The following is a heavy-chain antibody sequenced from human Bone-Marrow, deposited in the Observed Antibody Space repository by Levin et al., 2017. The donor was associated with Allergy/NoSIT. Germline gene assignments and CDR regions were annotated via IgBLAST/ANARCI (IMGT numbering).Heavy chain of an antibody. CDR3: ARDAVPYCSSTSCYPNWYFDL. D-gene: IGHD2-2*01. V-gene: IGHV3-33*01. Sequence: GGSLRLSCAASGFTFSSYGMHWVRQAPGKGLEWVAVIWYDGSNKYYADSVKGRFTISRDNSKNTLYLQMNSLRAEDTAVYYCARDAVPYCSSTSCYPNWYFDLWGRGTLVTVSS. CDR1: GFTFSSYG. J-gene: IGHJ2*01. CDR2: IWYDGSNK.